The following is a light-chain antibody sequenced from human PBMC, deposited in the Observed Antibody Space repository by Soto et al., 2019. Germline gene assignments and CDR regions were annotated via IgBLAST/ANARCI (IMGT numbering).Light chain of an antibody. CDR2: EVS. V-gene: IGLV2-14*01. Sequence: QSVLTQPASVSESPGQSITISCTGTNSDVGGYNYVSWYQQHPGKAPKLMIFEVSRRPSGVSNRFSGSKSGNTASLTISGLQTEDEADYYCSSYTSRSIYVFGTGTKVT. J-gene: IGLJ1*01. CDR1: NSDVGGYNY. CDR3: SSYTSRSIYV.